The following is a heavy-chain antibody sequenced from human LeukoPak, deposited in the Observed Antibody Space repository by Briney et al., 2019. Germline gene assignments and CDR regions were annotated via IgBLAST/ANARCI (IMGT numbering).Heavy chain of an antibody. D-gene: IGHD5-18*01. CDR3: ARGSGSYGFFDV. V-gene: IGHV4-59*13. CDR2: VYYSGST. J-gene: IGHJ4*02. CDR1: GGDISTYH. Sequence: SETLSLTCSVSGGDISTYHWSWIRQSPGEAFEYIGNVYYSGSTNYNPSLWSRVTISVDVSKNQFSLNVRSVTAADTAVYYCARGSGSYGFFDVWGQGTLVTASA.